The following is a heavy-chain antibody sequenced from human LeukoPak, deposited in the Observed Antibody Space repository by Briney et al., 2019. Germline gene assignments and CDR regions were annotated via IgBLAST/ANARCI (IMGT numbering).Heavy chain of an antibody. V-gene: IGHV3-7*03. CDR2: TKQDGSEK. CDR1: GFTFTKYW. J-gene: IGHJ4*02. Sequence: PGGSLRLSCAASGFTFTKYWMTWVRQAPGKGLEWEANTKQDGSEKFYVDSVKGRFTISRDNSKNTLYLQMNSLRAEDTAVYYCAKDLKTLYRLRNYFDYWGQGTLVTVSS. D-gene: IGHD2-2*02. CDR3: AKDLKTLYRLRNYFDY.